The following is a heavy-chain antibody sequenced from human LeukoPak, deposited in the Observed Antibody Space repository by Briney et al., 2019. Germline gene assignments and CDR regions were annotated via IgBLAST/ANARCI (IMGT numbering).Heavy chain of an antibody. CDR2: ISRSGSDI. Sequence: PGGSLRLSCEGSGFTFSDYHMSWIRQTPGKGLQLVAHISRSGSDIYLADPLKGRFTVSRDNAKNSLHLQMNGLRGNDTAVYYCARTYGALPHDQPWELLGDGMDVWGQGTTVTVSS. V-gene: IGHV3-11*01. J-gene: IGHJ6*02. CDR1: GFTFSDYH. D-gene: IGHD3-16*01. CDR3: ARTYGALPHDQPWELLGDGMDV.